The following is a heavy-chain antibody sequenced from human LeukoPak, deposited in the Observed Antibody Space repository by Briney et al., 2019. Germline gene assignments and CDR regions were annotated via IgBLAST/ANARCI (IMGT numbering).Heavy chain of an antibody. Sequence: ASVTVSCKASGYTFTNFDINWVRQAPGQGLEWMGWMNPVSGKAGSAQKFQGRVTLTRDTSISTAYMELSSLRSEDTAVYYCARADWSAVKGPHYWGQGTLVTVSS. D-gene: IGHD3-3*01. J-gene: IGHJ4*02. CDR2: MNPVSGKA. CDR1: GYTFTNFD. V-gene: IGHV1-8*01. CDR3: ARADWSAVKGPHY.